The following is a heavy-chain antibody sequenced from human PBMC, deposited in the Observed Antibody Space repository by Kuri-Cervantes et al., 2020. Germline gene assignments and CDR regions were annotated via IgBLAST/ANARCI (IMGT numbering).Heavy chain of an antibody. D-gene: IGHD3-9*01. CDR2: ICPNSGDA. CDR1: VYTFTGYY. V-gene: IGHV1-2*02. CDR3: ARDPPLSSDSLTGYLD. J-gene: IGHJ4*02. Sequence: ASVNVSCKASVYTFTGYYMHWVRQAPGQGREWMGGICPNSGDAHYAQKFQDRVSRARDTSISTAYMELSRLTSDDTAMYYCARDPPLSSDSLTGYLDWGQGTLVTVSS.